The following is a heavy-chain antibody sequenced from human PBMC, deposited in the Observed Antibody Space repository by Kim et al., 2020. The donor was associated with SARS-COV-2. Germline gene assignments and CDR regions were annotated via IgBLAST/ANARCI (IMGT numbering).Heavy chain of an antibody. CDR3: ARDREVAGRYYYYYYGMDV. J-gene: IGHJ6*02. D-gene: IGHD6-19*01. Sequence: SRVTISVDTSKNQFSLKLSSVTAADTAVYYCARDREVAGRYYYYYYGMDVWGQGTTVTVSS. V-gene: IGHV4-59*01.